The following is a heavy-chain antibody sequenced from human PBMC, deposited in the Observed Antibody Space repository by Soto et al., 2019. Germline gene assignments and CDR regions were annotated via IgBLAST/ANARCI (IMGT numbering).Heavy chain of an antibody. V-gene: IGHV3-30*03. J-gene: IGHJ6*02. Sequence: LRLSGAASGFTFSTYGMHWVRQAPGKGPEWVAVISSDGSNKYYADSVKGRFTISRDNSKNTLYLQMNSLRAEDTAVYYCAIEEYDYYYGMEVWGQGTTVTVSS. CDR2: ISSDGSNK. D-gene: IGHD6-6*01. CDR1: GFTFSTYG. CDR3: AIEEYDYYYGMEV.